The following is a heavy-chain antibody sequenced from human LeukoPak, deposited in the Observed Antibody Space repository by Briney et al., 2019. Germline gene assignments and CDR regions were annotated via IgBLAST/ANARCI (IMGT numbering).Heavy chain of an antibody. CDR1: GFTFTKSG. J-gene: IGHJ4*02. CDR3: ARGIAVADGRHYFDY. CDR2: IQFHGSDI. Sequence: PGGSLRLPCAASGFTFTKSGMHWVRQAPGRGLEWVAFIQFHGSDIFYADSVEGRFTISRDNSKNTLYLQMNSLRPEDTAVYYCARGIAVADGRHYFDYWGQGTLVTVSS. D-gene: IGHD6-19*01. V-gene: IGHV3-30*02.